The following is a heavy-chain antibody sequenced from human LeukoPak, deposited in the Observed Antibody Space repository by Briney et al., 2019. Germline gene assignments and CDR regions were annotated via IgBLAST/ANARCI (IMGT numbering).Heavy chain of an antibody. CDR2: IAYDGSRA. Sequence: PGGSLGLSCAGSGFTFGGYGMHWFRQPPGKGLEWVAVIAYDGSRAFYADSVKGRFTISRDNSKNTMSVQMDDLRAEDTAVYYCTRYNNDHFDYWGQGTLVTVSS. CDR3: TRYNNDHFDY. V-gene: IGHV3-33*01. CDR1: GFTFGGYG. D-gene: IGHD1-14*01. J-gene: IGHJ4*02.